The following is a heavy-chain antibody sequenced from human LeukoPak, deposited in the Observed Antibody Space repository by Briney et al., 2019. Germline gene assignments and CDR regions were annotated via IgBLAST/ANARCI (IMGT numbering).Heavy chain of an antibody. CDR2: INPNSGGT. CDR1: GYTFTGCY. V-gene: IGHV1-2*02. CDR3: ARDLTGTTSWDLDY. Sequence: ASVKVSCKASGYTFTGCYIHWVRQAPGQGLERMGWINPNSGGTNYAQKFQGRVTMTRDTSISTAYMELSRLRSDDTAVYYCARDLTGTTSWDLDYWGQGTLVTVSS. J-gene: IGHJ4*02. D-gene: IGHD1-7*01.